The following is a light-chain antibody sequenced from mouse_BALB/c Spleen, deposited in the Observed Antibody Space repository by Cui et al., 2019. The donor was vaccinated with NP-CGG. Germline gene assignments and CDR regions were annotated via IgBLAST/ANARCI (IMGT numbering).Light chain of an antibody. CDR3: ALWYNNHWV. CDR2: GTN. V-gene: IGLV1*01. Sequence: QSVVTQQPAPNTSPGETVTLTCRSSTGTVTTTNYANWVQEKPDHLFTGLIGGTNNRAPGVPARFSGSLIGDKAALTITGAQTEDEAIYFCALWYNNHWVFGGGTKLTVL. CDR1: TGTVTTTNY. J-gene: IGLJ1*01.